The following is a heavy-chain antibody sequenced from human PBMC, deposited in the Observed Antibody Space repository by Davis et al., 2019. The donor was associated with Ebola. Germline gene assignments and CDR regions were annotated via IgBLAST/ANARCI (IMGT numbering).Heavy chain of an antibody. D-gene: IGHD3-9*01. Sequence: GGSLRLSCAASGFIFSSYVMSWVRQAPGKGLEWVSTLGTSADTYYADSVKGRFTISRDNSKNTLYLQMNGLRVEDTAIYYYAKDTSNIWFDIWGQGTTVTVSS. CDR2: LGTSADT. V-gene: IGHV3-23*01. J-gene: IGHJ6*02. CDR1: GFIFSSYV. CDR3: AKDTSNIWFDI.